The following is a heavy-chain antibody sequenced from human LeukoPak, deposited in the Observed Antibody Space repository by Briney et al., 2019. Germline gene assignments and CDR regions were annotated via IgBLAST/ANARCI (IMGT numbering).Heavy chain of an antibody. J-gene: IGHJ5*02. CDR1: GFTFSSYS. D-gene: IGHD3-22*01. V-gene: IGHV3-48*04. Sequence: GGSLRLSCAVSGFTFSSYSMNWVRQAPGKGLEWVSYISSSSSTIYYADSVKGRFTISRDNAKNTLNLQMNSLRAEDTAVYYSARDLGQYYDTSDNWFDPWGQGTLVTVSS. CDR2: ISSSSSTI. CDR3: ARDLGQYYDTSDNWFDP.